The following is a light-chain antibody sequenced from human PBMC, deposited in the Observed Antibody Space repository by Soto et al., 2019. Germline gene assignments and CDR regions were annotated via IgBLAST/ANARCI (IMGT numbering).Light chain of an antibody. CDR1: RSVSSY. CDR2: DAS. V-gene: IGKV3-11*01. CDR3: QQRSNWPPT. J-gene: IGKJ4*01. Sequence: EIVLTQSPATLSLSPGERATLYCRASRSVSSYLAWYQQKPGQAPRLLIYDASNRATGIPARFSGSGSGTDFTLTISSLEPEDFAVYYCQQRSNWPPTFGGGTKVEIK.